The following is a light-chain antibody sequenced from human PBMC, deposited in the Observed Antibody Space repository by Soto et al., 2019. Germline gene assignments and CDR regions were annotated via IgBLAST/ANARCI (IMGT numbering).Light chain of an antibody. CDR3: QAWDRSSALV. V-gene: IGLV3-1*01. CDR2: QDT. CDR1: KLGDKY. Sequence: SYELTQTPSVSVSPGQTATITCSGDKLGDKYVCWYQHKPGQSLTLVIYQDTKRPSGIPERFSGSNSGNTATLTISGTQAMDEAEYYCQAWDRSSALVFGGGTKLTVL. J-gene: IGLJ2*01.